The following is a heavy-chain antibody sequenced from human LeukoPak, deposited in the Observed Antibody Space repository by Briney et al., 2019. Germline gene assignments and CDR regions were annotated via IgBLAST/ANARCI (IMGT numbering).Heavy chain of an antibody. V-gene: IGHV3-53*01. J-gene: IGHJ3*02. CDR2: IYSGGST. D-gene: IGHD3-22*01. Sequence: PGGSLRLSCAASGFTVSSNYMSWVRQAPGKGLEWVSVIYSGGSTYYADSVKGRFTISRDNSKNTLYLQMNSLRAEDTAVYYCAKLHHSYDSSGYYHFDAFDIWGQGTMVTVSS. CDR3: AKLHHSYDSSGYYHFDAFDI. CDR1: GFTVSSNY.